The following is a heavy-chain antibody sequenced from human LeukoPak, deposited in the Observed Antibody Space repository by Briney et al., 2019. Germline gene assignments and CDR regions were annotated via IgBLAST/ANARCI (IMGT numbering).Heavy chain of an antibody. J-gene: IGHJ3*02. Sequence: SETLSLTCAVYGGSFSGYYWSWIRQPPGKGLEWIGEISHSGSTNYNPSLKSRVTISVDTSKNQFSLKLSSVTAADTAVYYCARGATSAFDIWGQGTMVTVSS. V-gene: IGHV4-34*01. D-gene: IGHD2-2*01. CDR3: ARGATSAFDI. CDR1: GGSFSGYY. CDR2: ISHSGST.